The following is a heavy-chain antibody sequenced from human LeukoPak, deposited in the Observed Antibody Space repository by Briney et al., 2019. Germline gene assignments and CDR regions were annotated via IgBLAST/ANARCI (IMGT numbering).Heavy chain of an antibody. Sequence: GGSLILSCSASGFTFSSFAMHWVRQAPGKGLEYVSAISSNGGSTYYADSVKGRFTISRDNSKNTLYLQMSSLRAEDTAVYYCVKLRGSGNYYFDYWGQGTLVTVSS. CDR3: VKLRGSGNYYFDY. V-gene: IGHV3-64D*06. CDR2: ISSNGGST. D-gene: IGHD3-10*01. CDR1: GFTFSSFA. J-gene: IGHJ4*02.